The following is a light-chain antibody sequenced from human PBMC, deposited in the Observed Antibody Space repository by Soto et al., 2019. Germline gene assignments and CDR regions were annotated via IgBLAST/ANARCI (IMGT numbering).Light chain of an antibody. CDR1: QVVFYNSKNY. J-gene: IGKJ4*01. CDR2: WAS. Sequence: DIVMTQSPESLAVSLGERATINCKSSQVVFYNSKNYLGWYQQKPGQPPKLLIYWASTRESGVPDRFSGSGSGTDFTLTISSLQAEDVGAYYCLQYYSHPFTFGGGTKVEIK. CDR3: LQYYSHPFT. V-gene: IGKV4-1*01.